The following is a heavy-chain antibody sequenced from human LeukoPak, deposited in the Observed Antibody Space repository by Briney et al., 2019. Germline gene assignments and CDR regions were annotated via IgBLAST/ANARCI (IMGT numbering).Heavy chain of an antibody. Sequence: PSETLSLTCAVYGGSFSGYYWSWIRQPPGKGLEWIGETNHSGSTNYNPSLKSRVTISVDTSKNQFSLKLSSVTAADTAVYYCARASSGWYNWFDPWGQGTLVTVSS. V-gene: IGHV4-34*01. D-gene: IGHD6-19*01. CDR1: GGSFSGYY. CDR3: ARASSGWYNWFDP. CDR2: TNHSGST. J-gene: IGHJ5*02.